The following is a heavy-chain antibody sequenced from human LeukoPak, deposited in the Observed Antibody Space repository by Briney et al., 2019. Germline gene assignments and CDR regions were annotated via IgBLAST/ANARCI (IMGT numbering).Heavy chain of an antibody. CDR1: GFTYTSSA. D-gene: IGHD1-26*01. J-gene: IGHJ4*02. Sequence: ASVKVSCKASGFTYTSSAVQWVRQARGERLEWIGWIVVGSGNTNYAQKFQERVTITRDMSTSTAYMELSSLRSEDTAVYYCAASNSGSYLFDYWGQGTLVTVSS. V-gene: IGHV1-58*01. CDR2: IVVGSGNT. CDR3: AASNSGSYLFDY.